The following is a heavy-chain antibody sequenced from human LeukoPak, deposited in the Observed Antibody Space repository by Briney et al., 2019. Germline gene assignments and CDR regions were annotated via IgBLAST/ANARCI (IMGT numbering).Heavy chain of an antibody. Sequence: SETLSLTCTVSGYSISSGYYWGWIRQPPGKGLEWIGSIYYSGSTYYNPSLKSRVTISVDTSKNQFSLKLSSVTAADTAVYYCARDLRVRGRGRFDPWGQGTLVTVSS. D-gene: IGHD3-10*01. CDR3: ARDLRVRGRGRFDP. V-gene: IGHV4-38-2*02. J-gene: IGHJ5*02. CDR2: IYYSGST. CDR1: GYSISSGYY.